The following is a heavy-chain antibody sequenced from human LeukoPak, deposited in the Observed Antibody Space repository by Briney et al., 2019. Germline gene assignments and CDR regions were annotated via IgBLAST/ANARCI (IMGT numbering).Heavy chain of an antibody. D-gene: IGHD2-2*01. CDR1: GYTFTGYY. V-gene: IGHV1-2*02. CDR2: INPNSGGT. CDR3: ARDIVVAPAAIDYYYGMDV. J-gene: IGHJ6*02. Sequence: ASVKVSCKASGYTFTGYYMHWVRQAPGQGLEWMGWINPNSGGTNYAQKFQGRVTMTRDTSISTAYMELSRLRSDDTAVYYCARDIVVAPAAIDYYYGMDVWGQGTTVTVSS.